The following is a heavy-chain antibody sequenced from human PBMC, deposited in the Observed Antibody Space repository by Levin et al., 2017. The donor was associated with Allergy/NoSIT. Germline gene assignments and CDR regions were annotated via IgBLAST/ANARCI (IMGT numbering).Heavy chain of an antibody. CDR1: GFTFSDYY. CDR3: VRLRRGSGIYYFLDY. Sequence: GGSLRLSCATSGFTFSDYYMDWVRQAPGKGLEWVGRTKNKANSYTALYAASVQGRFTVSRDDSKNSLFLQMNSLRTEDTAVYYCVRLRRGSGIYYFLDYWGQGTTVTVSS. V-gene: IGHV3-72*01. J-gene: IGHJ4*02. D-gene: IGHD3-10*01. CDR2: TKNKANSYTA.